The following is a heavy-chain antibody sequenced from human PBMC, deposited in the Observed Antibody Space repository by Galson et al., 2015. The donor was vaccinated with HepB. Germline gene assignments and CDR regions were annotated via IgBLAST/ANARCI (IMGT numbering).Heavy chain of an antibody. J-gene: IGHJ6*03. CDR1: GLVLGNYN. CDR2: ISSSRSYI. V-gene: IGHV3-21*01. CDR3: ARVGYCSGGTCYGYNYYYMDV. Sequence: SLRLSCAASGLVLGNYNMNWVRQAPGKGLEWVSSISSSRSYIYYADSVKGRFTISRDNAKNSLYLQMNSLRVEDMAVYYCARVGYCSGGTCYGYNYYYMDVWGIGTTVTVSS. D-gene: IGHD2-15*01.